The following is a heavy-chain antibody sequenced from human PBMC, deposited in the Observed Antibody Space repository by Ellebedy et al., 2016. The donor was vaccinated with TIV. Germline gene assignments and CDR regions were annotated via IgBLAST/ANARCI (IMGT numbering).Heavy chain of an antibody. CDR1: GFTFSNAW. J-gene: IGHJ1*01. D-gene: IGHD3-3*01. Sequence: GESLKISCAASGFTFSNAWMNWVRQAPGKGLEWVGRKSKTDGGTTDYAAPVKGRFTISRDDSKNTLYLQMNSLKTEDTAVYYCTRLLTHGNPGLIQHWGQGTLVTVSS. CDR2: KSKTDGGTT. V-gene: IGHV3-15*07. CDR3: TRLLTHGNPGLIQH.